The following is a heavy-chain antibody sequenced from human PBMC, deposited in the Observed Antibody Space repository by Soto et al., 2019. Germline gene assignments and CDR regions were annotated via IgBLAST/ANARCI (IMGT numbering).Heavy chain of an antibody. CDR1: GGSFSGYY. V-gene: IGHV4-34*01. CDR2: INHSGST. Sequence: SETLSLTCAVYGGSFSGYYWSWIRQPPGKGLEWIGEINHSGSTNYNPSLQSRVTISVDTSKNQFSLKLSSVTAADTAVYYCARLVVVITTSYYFDYWGQGTLVTVSS. CDR3: ARLVVVITTSYYFDY. J-gene: IGHJ4*02. D-gene: IGHD3-22*01.